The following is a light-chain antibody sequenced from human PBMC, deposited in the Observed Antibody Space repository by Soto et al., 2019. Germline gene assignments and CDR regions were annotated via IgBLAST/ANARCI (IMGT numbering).Light chain of an antibody. Sequence: IVMTQSPGTLSLSPGERATLSCRASQSVSSYLAWYQQKPGQAPRLLIYGASSRATGIPGRFSGSGSGTDFTLTISRLEPEDFAVYYCQQYGSSPQTFGQGTKVDIK. V-gene: IGKV3-20*01. CDR1: QSVSSY. CDR3: QQYGSSPQT. CDR2: GAS. J-gene: IGKJ1*01.